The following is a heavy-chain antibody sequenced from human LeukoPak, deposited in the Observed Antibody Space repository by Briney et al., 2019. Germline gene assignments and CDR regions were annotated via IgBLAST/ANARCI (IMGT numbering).Heavy chain of an antibody. J-gene: IGHJ4*02. D-gene: IGHD3-10*01. V-gene: IGHV3-7*01. CDR3: ARDTTTDHVLLWFGEFLD. CDR2: IKQDGSEK. Sequence: GGSLRLSCAASGFTFSSYWMSWVRQAPGKGLEWVANIKQDGSEKYYVDSVKGRFTISRDNAKNSLYLQMNSLRAEDTAVYYCARDTTTDHVLLWFGEFLDWGQGTLVTVSS. CDR1: GFTFSSYW.